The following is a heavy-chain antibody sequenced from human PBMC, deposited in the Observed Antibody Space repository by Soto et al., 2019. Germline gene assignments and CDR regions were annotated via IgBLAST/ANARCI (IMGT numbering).Heavy chain of an antibody. CDR2: INHSGST. V-gene: IGHV4-34*01. Sequence: PSETLSLTCAVYGGSFSGYYWSWIRQPPGKGLEWIGEINHSGSTNYNPSLKSRVTISVDTSKNQFSLKLSSVTAADTAVYYCARGRNSRHYDYVWGSYRYWGQGTLVA. D-gene: IGHD3-16*02. CDR3: ARGRNSRHYDYVWGSYRY. CDR1: GGSFSGYY. J-gene: IGHJ4*02.